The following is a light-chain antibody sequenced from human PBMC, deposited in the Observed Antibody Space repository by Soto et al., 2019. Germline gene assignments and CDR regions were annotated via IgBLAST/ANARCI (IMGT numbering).Light chain of an antibody. V-gene: IGKV3-11*01. CDR2: DAS. CDR3: QQRSNWQGFT. Sequence: LTQSPATLSLSPGEGATLSCRASQSVSSYLAWYQQKPGQAPRLLIYDASNRATGIPARFSGSGSGTDFTLTISSLEPEDFAVYYCQQRSNWQGFTFGPGTKVDIK. J-gene: IGKJ3*01. CDR1: QSVSSY.